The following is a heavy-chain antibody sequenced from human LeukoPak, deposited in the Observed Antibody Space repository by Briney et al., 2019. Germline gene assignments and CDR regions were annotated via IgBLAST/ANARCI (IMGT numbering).Heavy chain of an antibody. CDR1: GLTLSTCG. CDR2: IRYDERAT. Sequence: QTGGSLRLACVPSGLTLSTCGMHWVRQAPGKGREWLTHIRYDERATYYADSVKGRFTISRENSKNTLYLQMNSLRAEDTAVYYCAKQMMAPKEYYYMPVWGKGSSVTVSS. V-gene: IGHV3-30*02. J-gene: IGHJ6*03. CDR3: AKQMMAPKEYYYMPV. D-gene: IGHD5-24*01.